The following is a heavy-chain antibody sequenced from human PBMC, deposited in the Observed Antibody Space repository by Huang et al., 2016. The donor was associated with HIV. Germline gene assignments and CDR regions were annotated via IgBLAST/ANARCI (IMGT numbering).Heavy chain of an antibody. CDR3: SPSGDDYFYFYMDV. CDR1: GFIFNYFA. D-gene: IGHD4-17*01. J-gene: IGHJ6*03. CDR2: VRSKAFGGAC. Sequence: HLVESGGDSVQSGRSLRLSCRGSGFIFNYFAINWFRQSPVMGLECMVFVRSKAFGGACKSAPSVKDRFTVSREEAKNVAFLQMDNLQVDDTAIYYCSPSGDDYFYFYMDVWGNGTTVIVS. V-gene: IGHV3-49*03.